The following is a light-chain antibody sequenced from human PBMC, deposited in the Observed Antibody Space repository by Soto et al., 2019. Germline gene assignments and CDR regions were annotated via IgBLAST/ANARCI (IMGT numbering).Light chain of an antibody. J-gene: IGKJ1*01. Sequence: EIVMTQSPATLSVSPGERATLSCRASQSVSSNLAWYQQKPGQAPRLLIYGASTRATGIPARFSGSGSGTEFTLPISSLQSEDFAVYYCQQYNNWGRTFGQGTKVEIK. CDR1: QSVSSN. V-gene: IGKV3-15*01. CDR2: GAS. CDR3: QQYNNWGRT.